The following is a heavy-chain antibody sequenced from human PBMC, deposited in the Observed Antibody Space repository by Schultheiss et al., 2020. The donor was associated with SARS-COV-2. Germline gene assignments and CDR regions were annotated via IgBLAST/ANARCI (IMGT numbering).Heavy chain of an antibody. J-gene: IGHJ5*02. CDR2: IYYSGST. D-gene: IGHD1-7*01. CDR3: ARDRGTGTNWFDP. Sequence: SETLSLTCTVSGGSISSYYWSWIRQPPGKGLEWIGYIYYSGSTNYNPSLKSRVTISVDTSKNQFSLKLSSVTAADTAVYYCARDRGTGTNWFDPWGQGTLVTVSS. CDR1: GGSISSYY. V-gene: IGHV4-59*01.